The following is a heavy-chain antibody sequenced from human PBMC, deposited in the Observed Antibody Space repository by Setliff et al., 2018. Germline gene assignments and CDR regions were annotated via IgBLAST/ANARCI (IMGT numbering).Heavy chain of an antibody. Sequence: SCAASGFTFSTHSMNWVRQAPGKGLEWVSSISRSSTYIYYADSMKGRFTISRDNAKNSLYLQMNSLRAEDTAVYYCASAGHSGSWFPFDAFHIWDQGTMVTVSS. CDR1: GFTFSTHS. CDR2: ISRSSTYI. D-gene: IGHD6-13*01. J-gene: IGHJ3*02. CDR3: ASAGHSGSWFPFDAFHI. V-gene: IGHV3-21*01.